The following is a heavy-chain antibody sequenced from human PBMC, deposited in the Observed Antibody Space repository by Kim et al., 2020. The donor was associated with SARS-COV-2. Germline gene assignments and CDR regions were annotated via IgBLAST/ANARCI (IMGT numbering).Heavy chain of an antibody. D-gene: IGHD1-26*01. V-gene: IGHV3-15*01. Sequence: TTDYAAPVKGRFTISRDDSKNTLYLQMNSLKTEDTAVYYCTTAYSGSYDYWGQGTLVTVSS. CDR2: TT. CDR3: TTAYSGSYDY. J-gene: IGHJ4*02.